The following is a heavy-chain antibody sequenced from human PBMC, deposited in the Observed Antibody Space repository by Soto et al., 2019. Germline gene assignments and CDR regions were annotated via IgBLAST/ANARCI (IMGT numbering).Heavy chain of an antibody. CDR2: INSNSGGT. CDR1: GSTLTPNY. CDR3: ESGTGTSWFDT. V-gene: IGHV1-2*02. D-gene: IGHD1-7*01. J-gene: IGHJ5*02. Sequence: XSGESSCKPTGSTLTPNYIQLVRQAPGQGLEWMGWINSNSGGTKYAQNFQGRVTLTRDTSISTVYMELSRLIPDDTAVYYCESGTGTSWFDTWGQGTLVTVSP.